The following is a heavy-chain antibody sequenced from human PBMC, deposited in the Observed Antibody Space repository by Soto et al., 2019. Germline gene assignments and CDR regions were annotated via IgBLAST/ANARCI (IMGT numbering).Heavy chain of an antibody. Sequence: QVQLQESGPGLVKPSGTLSLTCAVSGGSISSSNWWSWVRQPPGKGLEWIGEIYHSWSTNYNPSLKRRVTVSVDKSKNQFSLKLSSVTAADTAVYYCARVSGSYYYGMDVWGQGTTVTVSS. V-gene: IGHV4-4*02. CDR3: ARVSGSYYYGMDV. J-gene: IGHJ6*02. D-gene: IGHD1-26*01. CDR2: IYHSWST. CDR1: GGSISSSNW.